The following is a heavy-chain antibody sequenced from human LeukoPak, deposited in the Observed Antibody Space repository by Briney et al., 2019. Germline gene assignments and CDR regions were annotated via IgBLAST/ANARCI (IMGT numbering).Heavy chain of an antibody. D-gene: IGHD1-14*01. J-gene: IGHJ5*01. CDR2: INYSGNT. CDR1: GDSISSSPEC. Sequence: PSETPSLTCSVSGDSISSSPECWGWLRQPPGKGLEYIGSINYSGNTYYDPPLKGRVTISVDTSKNQFSLKVTSMTAADSAVYYCSRLFVTGADGRGWFHSWGQSPLVTVSS. CDR3: SRLFVTGADGRGWFHS. V-gene: IGHV4-39*01.